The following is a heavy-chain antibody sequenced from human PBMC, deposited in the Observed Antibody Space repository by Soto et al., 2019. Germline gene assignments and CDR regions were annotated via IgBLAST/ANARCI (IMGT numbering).Heavy chain of an antibody. CDR2: MNPNSGNT. D-gene: IGHD5-12*01. CDR3: ARAPNSGYRYGMEV. CDR1: GSTFTNYD. J-gene: IGHJ6*02. Sequence: ASLKVSCKSSGSTFTNYDINCVRHTPGQGLEWMGWMNPNSGNTGYAQKFQGRVTMTRNTSISTVYMELSSLRSDDTAVYYCARAPNSGYRYGMEVWGQGTTVTVSS. V-gene: IGHV1-8*01.